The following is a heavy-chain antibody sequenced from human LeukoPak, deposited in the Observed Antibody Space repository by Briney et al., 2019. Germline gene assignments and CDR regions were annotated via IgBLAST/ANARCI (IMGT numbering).Heavy chain of an antibody. Sequence: PGGSLRLSCAVSGFIFSNYGIHWVRQVPGKGLEWVAVISYDESNKYYADSVKGRFTISRDNYKNTLYLQMNNLRAEDTAVYYCAKDRGSGSYPSPLFDYWGQGTLVTVST. CDR2: ISYDESNK. V-gene: IGHV3-30*18. D-gene: IGHD3-10*01. CDR1: GFIFSNYG. CDR3: AKDRGSGSYPSPLFDY. J-gene: IGHJ4*02.